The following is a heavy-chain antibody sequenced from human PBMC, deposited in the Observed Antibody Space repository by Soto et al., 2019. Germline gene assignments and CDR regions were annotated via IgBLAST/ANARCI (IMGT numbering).Heavy chain of an antibody. Sequence: EVLLVESGGGLVQPGGSLRLSCAASGFTFGSFWMSWVRQAPGKGLEWVANIRQDGNEKYYVDSVKGRFTISRDNAKNSLYLQMNSLRAEDTAVYYCARRPYGDYGDYFDYWGQGTLVTVSS. CDR1: GFTFGSFW. D-gene: IGHD4-17*01. J-gene: IGHJ4*02. CDR3: ARRPYGDYGDYFDY. CDR2: IRQDGNEK. V-gene: IGHV3-7*01.